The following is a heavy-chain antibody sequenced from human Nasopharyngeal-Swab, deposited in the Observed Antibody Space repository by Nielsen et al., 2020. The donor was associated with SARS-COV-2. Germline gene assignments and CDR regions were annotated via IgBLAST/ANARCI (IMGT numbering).Heavy chain of an antibody. CDR2: MNPNSGNT. Sequence: ASAKVSCKASGYTFTGYDINWVRQATGQGLEWMGWMNPNSGNTGYAQKFQGRVTMTRNTSISTAYMELSSLRSEDTAVYYCARNDEQGLVAFDYWGQGTLVTVSS. V-gene: IGHV1-8*02. CDR1: GYTFTGYD. D-gene: IGHD6-19*01. J-gene: IGHJ4*02. CDR3: ARNDEQGLVAFDY.